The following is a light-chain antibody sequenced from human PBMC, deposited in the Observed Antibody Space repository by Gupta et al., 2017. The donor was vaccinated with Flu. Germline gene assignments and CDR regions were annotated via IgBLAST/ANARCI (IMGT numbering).Light chain of an antibody. CDR2: RDR. CDR1: NIGGKN. CDR3: QVWDNRAAWV. Sequence: SYEVTQALSVSVALGQTARITCGGNNIGGKNVHWYQQKPGQAPVVVIYRDRNRPSGIPERFSGSNSGNTATLPISRAQSGDEADYYCQVWDNRAAWVFGGGTKLTVL. V-gene: IGLV3-9*01. J-gene: IGLJ3*02.